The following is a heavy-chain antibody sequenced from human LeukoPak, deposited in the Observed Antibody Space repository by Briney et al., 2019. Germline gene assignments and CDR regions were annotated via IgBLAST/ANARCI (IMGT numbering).Heavy chain of an antibody. V-gene: IGHV1-2*02. CDR2: INPNSGGT. CDR1: GYTFSGYY. CDR3: AGVSGGYSYGRLQELHY. J-gene: IGHJ4*02. D-gene: IGHD5-18*01. Sequence: GASVKVSCKASGYTFSGYYMHWVRQAPGQGLEWMGWINPNSGGTNYAQKFQGRVTMTRDTSISTAYMELSRLRSDDTAVYYCAGVSGGYSYGRLQELHYWGQGTLVTVSS.